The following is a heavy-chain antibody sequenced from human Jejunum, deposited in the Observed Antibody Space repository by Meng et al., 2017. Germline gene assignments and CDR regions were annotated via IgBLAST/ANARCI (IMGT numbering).Heavy chain of an antibody. Sequence: SETLSLTCAVSGDFTSSSDRWTWVRQAPGRGLEWIGEVWHSGATYYNPSLESRLTISMDTSNNRFSLELSSATAADTAAYYCARGVLERYFDYWGQGALVTVSS. CDR2: VWHSGAT. V-gene: IGHV4-4*02. J-gene: IGHJ4*02. CDR3: ARGVLERYFDY. D-gene: IGHD3-10*01. CDR1: GDFTSSSDR.